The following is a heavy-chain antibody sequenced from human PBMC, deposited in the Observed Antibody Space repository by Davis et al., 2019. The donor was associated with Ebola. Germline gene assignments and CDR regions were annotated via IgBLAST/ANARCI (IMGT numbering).Heavy chain of an antibody. D-gene: IGHD1-7*01. V-gene: IGHV1-2*02. CDR3: ARDGLELRDAFDI. J-gene: IGHJ3*02. CDR1: GYTFTGYY. Sequence: ASVKVSCKASGYTFTGYYMHWVRQAPGQGLEWMGWINPNSDGTNYAQKFQGRVTMTRDTSISTAYMELSRLRSEDTAVYYCARDGLELRDAFDIWGQGTMVTVSS. CDR2: INPNSDGT.